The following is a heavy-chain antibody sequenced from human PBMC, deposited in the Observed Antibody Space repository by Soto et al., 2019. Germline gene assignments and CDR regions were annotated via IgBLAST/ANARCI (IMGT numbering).Heavy chain of an antibody. D-gene: IGHD4-17*01. CDR2: IYHTGRT. Sequence: PSETLSLTCSVSGGSISGFPWIWIRQPPGKGLEWVGYIYHTGRTNYNPSLKSRLTISLDMSRNQFSLQLTSVTAADTALYYCERVSTEYGGNGAFDYSGLGTLVTVYS. V-gene: IGHV4-59*01. CDR3: ERVSTEYGGNGAFDY. CDR1: GGSISGFP. J-gene: IGHJ4*02.